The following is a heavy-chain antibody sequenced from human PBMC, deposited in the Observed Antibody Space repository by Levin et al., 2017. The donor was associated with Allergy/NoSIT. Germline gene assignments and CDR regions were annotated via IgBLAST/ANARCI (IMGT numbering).Heavy chain of an antibody. CDR3: ARDLFYDLWTGYSLGGFDY. D-gene: IGHD3-3*01. J-gene: IGHJ4*02. CDR1: GYTFSSYG. V-gene: IGHV7-4-1*02. CDR2: INTNTGNP. Sequence: PGESLKISCKASGYTFSSYGMNWVRQAPGQGPEWMGWINTNTGNPTYAQGFTGRFGFSLDTSVNTAYLQISSLKAEDTAIYYCARDLFYDLWTGYSLGGFDYWGQGTLVTVSS.